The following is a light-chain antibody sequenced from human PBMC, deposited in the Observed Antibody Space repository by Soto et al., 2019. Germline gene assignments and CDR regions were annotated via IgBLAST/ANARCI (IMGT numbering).Light chain of an antibody. J-gene: IGLJ2*01. Sequence: QSVLTQPPSVSAAPGQKVTISCSGSSYNLGNNYVSWYQQLPGTAPKVLIYDNNKRPSGIPDRFSGSKSGTSATLGITGLQTGDEADYYCGTWDSSLSAVVFGGGTKLTVL. V-gene: IGLV1-51*01. CDR1: SYNLGNNY. CDR2: DNN. CDR3: GTWDSSLSAVV.